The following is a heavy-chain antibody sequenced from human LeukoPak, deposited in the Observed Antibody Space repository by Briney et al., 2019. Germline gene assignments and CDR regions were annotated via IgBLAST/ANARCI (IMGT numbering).Heavy chain of an antibody. CDR3: ARELTRPLHYFDY. Sequence: PSETLSLTCTVSGGSISSGDSYWSWIRQPPGKGLEWIGYIYYSGSTYYNPSLKSRVTISVDTSKNQFSLKLSSVTAADTAVYYCARELTRPLHYFDYWGQGTLVTVSS. V-gene: IGHV4-30-4*01. CDR1: GGSISSGDSY. J-gene: IGHJ4*02. CDR2: IYYSGST.